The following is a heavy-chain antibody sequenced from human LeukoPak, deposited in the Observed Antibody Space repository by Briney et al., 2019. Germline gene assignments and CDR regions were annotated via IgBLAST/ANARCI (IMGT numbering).Heavy chain of an antibody. CDR1: GGSISSYY. Sequence: IPSETLSLTCTVSGGSISSYYWGWIRQPPGKGLEWIGYIYTSGSTNYNPSLKSRVTISVDTSKNQFSLKLSSVTAADTAVYYCARSAVTATINFDYWGQGTLVTVSS. CDR3: ARSAVTATINFDY. CDR2: IYTSGST. V-gene: IGHV4-4*09. D-gene: IGHD5-24*01. J-gene: IGHJ4*02.